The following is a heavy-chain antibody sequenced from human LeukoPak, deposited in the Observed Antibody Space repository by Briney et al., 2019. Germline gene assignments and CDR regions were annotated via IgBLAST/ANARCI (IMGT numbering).Heavy chain of an antibody. CDR3: ARGRMPSRYRGFDY. V-gene: IGHV4-59*11. CDR1: GGPISSHY. Sequence: PSETLSLTCTVSGGPISSHYWSWIRQPPGQGLEWIGYISDSGNTNYNPSLKIRVAISADASTNQLSLKMNSVTAADTAIYYCARGRMPSRYRGFDYWGQGILVTVSS. J-gene: IGHJ4*02. CDR2: ISDSGNT. D-gene: IGHD1-26*01.